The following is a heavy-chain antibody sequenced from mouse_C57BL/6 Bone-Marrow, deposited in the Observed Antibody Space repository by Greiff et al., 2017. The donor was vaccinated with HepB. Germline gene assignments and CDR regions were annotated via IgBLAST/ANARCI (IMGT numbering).Heavy chain of an antibody. CDR1: GFTFSSYG. V-gene: IGHV5-6*02. CDR3: ARRRYYGSSYDYFDY. J-gene: IGHJ2*01. Sequence: EVMLVESGGDLVKPGGSLKLSCAASGFTFSSYGMSWVRQTPDKRLEWVATISSGGSYTYYPDSVKGRFTISRDNAKNTLYLQMSSLKSEDTAMYYCARRRYYGSSYDYFDYWGQGTTLTVSS. D-gene: IGHD1-1*01. CDR2: ISSGGSYT.